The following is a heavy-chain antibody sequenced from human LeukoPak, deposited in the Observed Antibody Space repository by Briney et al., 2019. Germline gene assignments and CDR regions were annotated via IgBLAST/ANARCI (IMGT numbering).Heavy chain of an antibody. CDR3: ARVTEMATIVDY. V-gene: IGHV1-8*01. D-gene: IGHD5-24*01. Sequence: ASVKVSCKASGYTFTSYDINWVRQATGQGLEWMGWMNPNSGNTGYAQKFQGRVTMTRNTSISTAYMELSSLRSEDTAVYCCARVTEMATIVDYWGQGTLVTVSS. J-gene: IGHJ4*02. CDR1: GYTFTSYD. CDR2: MNPNSGNT.